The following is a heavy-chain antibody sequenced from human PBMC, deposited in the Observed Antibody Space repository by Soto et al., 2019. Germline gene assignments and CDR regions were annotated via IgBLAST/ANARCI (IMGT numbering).Heavy chain of an antibody. CDR2: INPSGGST. V-gene: IGHV1-46*01. D-gene: IGHD6-19*01. J-gene: IGHJ4*02. CDR1: GYTFTSYY. CDR3: ASEEAVAGIDY. Sequence: EASVKVSCKASGYTFTSYYMHWVRQAPGQGLEWMGIINPSGGSTRYAQKFQGRVTMTRDTSTSTVYMELSSLRSDDTAVYYGASEEAVAGIDYWGQGTLVTVSS.